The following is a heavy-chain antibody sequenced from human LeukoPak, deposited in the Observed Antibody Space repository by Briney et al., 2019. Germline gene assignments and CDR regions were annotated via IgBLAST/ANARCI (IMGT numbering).Heavy chain of an antibody. D-gene: IGHD6-19*01. J-gene: IGHJ4*02. Sequence: GGSLRLSCAASGFTVSSNYMSWVRQAPGKGLAWVSVIYSGGSTYYADSVKGRFTISRDNAKNTLYLQMNSLRAEDTAVYYCTRDRGSSGWSDYWGQGTLVTVSS. V-gene: IGHV3-66*01. CDR1: GFTVSSNY. CDR3: TRDRGSSGWSDY. CDR2: IYSGGST.